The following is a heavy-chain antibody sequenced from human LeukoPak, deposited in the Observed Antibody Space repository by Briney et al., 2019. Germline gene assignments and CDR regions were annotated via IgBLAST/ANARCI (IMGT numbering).Heavy chain of an antibody. V-gene: IGHV3-21*01. J-gene: IGHJ5*02. D-gene: IGHD6-6*01. CDR2: ISSSSSYI. CDR1: GFTFSSYS. Sequence: PGGSLRLSCAASGFTFSSYSMNWVRQAPGKGLEWVSSISSSSSYIYYADSVKGRFTISRDNAKNSLYLQMNSLRAEDTAVYYCARERAARPLFWFDPWGQGTLVTVSS. CDR3: ARERAARPLFWFDP.